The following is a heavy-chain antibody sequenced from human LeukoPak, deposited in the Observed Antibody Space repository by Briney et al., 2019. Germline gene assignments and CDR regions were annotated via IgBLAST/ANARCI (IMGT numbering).Heavy chain of an antibody. Sequence: ASVKVSCKASGYTFTDYYLHRVRQAPGQGLEWMGWVNPNSGGTNYAQKFQGRVTMTRDTSISTAYMELGGLRSDDTAVYYCATYTAFDWGQGTLVTVSS. J-gene: IGHJ4*02. CDR2: VNPNSGGT. D-gene: IGHD2/OR15-2a*01. V-gene: IGHV1-2*02. CDR1: GYTFTDYY. CDR3: ATYTAFD.